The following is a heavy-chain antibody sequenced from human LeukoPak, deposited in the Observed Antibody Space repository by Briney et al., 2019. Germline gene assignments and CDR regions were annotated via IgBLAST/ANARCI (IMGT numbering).Heavy chain of an antibody. CDR1: GFTFSSYS. CDR3: AREYYYDSSGYYA. CDR2: ISSSSSYI. J-gene: IGHJ5*02. V-gene: IGHV3-21*01. Sequence: GGSLRLSCAASGFTFSSYSMNGVRQAPGKGLEGVPSISSSSSYIYYADSVKGRFTISRDNAKNSLYLQMNSLRAEDTAVYYCAREYYYDSSGYYAWGQGTLVTVSS. D-gene: IGHD3-22*01.